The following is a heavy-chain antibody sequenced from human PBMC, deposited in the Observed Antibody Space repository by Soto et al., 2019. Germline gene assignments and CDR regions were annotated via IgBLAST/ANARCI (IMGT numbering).Heavy chain of an antibody. CDR3: ARDTRDQWLVPPEYFQH. Sequence: GGSLRLSCAASGFTFSSYSMNWVRQAPGKGLEWVSYISSSSSTIYYADSVKGRFTISRDNAKNSLYLQMNSLRAEDTAVYYCARDTRDQWLVPPEYFQHWGQGTLVTVSS. CDR1: GFTFSSYS. J-gene: IGHJ1*01. D-gene: IGHD6-19*01. V-gene: IGHV3-48*01. CDR2: ISSSSSTI.